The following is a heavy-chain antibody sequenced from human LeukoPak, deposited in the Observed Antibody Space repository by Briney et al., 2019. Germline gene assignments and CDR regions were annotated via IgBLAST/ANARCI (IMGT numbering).Heavy chain of an antibody. CDR3: SCYGDY. Sequence: GGSLRLSCAASGFTFSNAWMSWVRQAPGKGLEWVSVIYSGGSTYYADSVKGRFTISRDNSKNTLYLQMNSLRAEDTAVYYCSCYGDYWGQGTLVTVSS. J-gene: IGHJ4*02. CDR2: IYSGGST. V-gene: IGHV3-66*01. CDR1: GFTFSNAW. D-gene: IGHD2-2*01.